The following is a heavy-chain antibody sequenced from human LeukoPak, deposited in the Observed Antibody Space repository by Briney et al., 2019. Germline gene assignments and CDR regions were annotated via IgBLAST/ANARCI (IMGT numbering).Heavy chain of an antibody. V-gene: IGHV3-23*01. J-gene: IGHJ4*02. Sequence: PGGSLRLSCAASGFTFSSYAMSWVRQAPGKGLEWVSAISGSGGSTYYADSVRGRFTISRDNSKNTLYLHMNSLRAEDTAVYCCAKDLNFWSGYRFDYWGQGTLVTVSS. CDR3: AKDLNFWSGYRFDY. CDR2: ISGSGGST. CDR1: GFTFSSYA. D-gene: IGHD3-3*01.